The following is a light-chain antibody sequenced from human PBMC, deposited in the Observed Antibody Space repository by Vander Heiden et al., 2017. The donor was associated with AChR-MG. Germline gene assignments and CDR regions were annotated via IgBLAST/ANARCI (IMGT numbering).Light chain of an antibody. Sequence: DIQMTQSPSSLSASVGDRVTITCQASQDISNYLNWYQQKPGKAPKLLIYDASNLETGVPSRFSGSGSGTDFTFTISSLQPEDIATYYCQQYDNRPTFGPGSRLEIK. CDR2: DAS. CDR3: QQYDNRPT. CDR1: QDISNY. V-gene: IGKV1-33*01. J-gene: IGKJ5*01.